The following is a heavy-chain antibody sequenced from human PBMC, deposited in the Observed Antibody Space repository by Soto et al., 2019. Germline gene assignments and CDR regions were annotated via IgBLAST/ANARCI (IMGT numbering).Heavy chain of an antibody. V-gene: IGHV3-21*01. J-gene: IGHJ4*02. D-gene: IGHD4-4*01. CDR1: GFTFSTYS. CDR3: AREGINNYNEYYFDP. CDR2: ISGSGNYT. Sequence: GGSLRLSCAASGFTFSTYSMNWVRQAPGKGLEWVSSISGSGNYTHYADFLRGRFTISRDNAKTSLYLQMNSLRAEDTAVYYCAREGINNYNEYYFDPWGQGTVVTVSS.